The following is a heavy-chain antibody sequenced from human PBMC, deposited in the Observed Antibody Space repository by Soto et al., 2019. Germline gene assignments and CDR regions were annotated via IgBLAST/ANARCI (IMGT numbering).Heavy chain of an antibody. CDR3: ARFPSDTGCS. Sequence: QVQLVESGGGAVQPGGSLRLSCVASGFTFTTYPMHWVRQAPGKGLEWLAVISYDGNNKYYADSVKGRFTMSRDNFKNTLYLQMNSLRPEDTAVYYCARFPSDTGCSWGQGTLVTVSS. D-gene: IGHD6-19*01. CDR2: ISYDGNNK. V-gene: IGHV3-30-3*01. J-gene: IGHJ4*02. CDR1: GFTFTTYP.